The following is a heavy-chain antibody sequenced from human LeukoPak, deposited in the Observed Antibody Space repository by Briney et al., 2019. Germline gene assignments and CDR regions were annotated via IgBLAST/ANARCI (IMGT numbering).Heavy chain of an antibody. CDR3: ARANNSSWHN. CDR1: GFSFSSNW. Sequence: GGSLRLSCATSGFSFSSNWMSWVRHVPGRGLEWVANIKPDGSAEYYAASVKGRFIVSRDNAKNSLYLQMTSLRVEDTAVYYCARANNSSWHNWGQGTLVTVSS. J-gene: IGHJ4*02. CDR2: IKPDGSAE. D-gene: IGHD6-13*01. V-gene: IGHV3-7*01.